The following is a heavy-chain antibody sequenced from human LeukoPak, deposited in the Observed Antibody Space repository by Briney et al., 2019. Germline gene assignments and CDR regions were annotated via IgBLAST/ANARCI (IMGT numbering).Heavy chain of an antibody. V-gene: IGHV1-18*01. Sequence: GASVKVSCKAPGYTFTSYGISWVRQAPGQGLEWMGWISTYNGNTNYAQKLQGRVTMTTDTSTSTAYMALRSLRSDDTAVYYCARDTSEGDYAWWFDPWGQGTLVTVAS. CDR2: ISTYNGNT. J-gene: IGHJ5*02. CDR3: ARDTSEGDYAWWFDP. CDR1: GYTFTSYG. D-gene: IGHD3-16*01.